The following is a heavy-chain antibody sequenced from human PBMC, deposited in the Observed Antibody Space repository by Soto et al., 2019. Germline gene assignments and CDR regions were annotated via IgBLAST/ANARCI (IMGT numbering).Heavy chain of an antibody. J-gene: IGHJ6*02. D-gene: IGHD6-6*01. Sequence: PSETLSLTCTVSGGSISSYYWGWIRQPPGKGLEWIGYIYYSGSTNYNPSLKSRVTISVDTSKNQFSLKLSSVTAADTAVYYCASIPTQLDYGMDVWGQGTTVTVSS. CDR1: GGSISSYY. CDR3: ASIPTQLDYGMDV. CDR2: IYYSGST. V-gene: IGHV4-59*01.